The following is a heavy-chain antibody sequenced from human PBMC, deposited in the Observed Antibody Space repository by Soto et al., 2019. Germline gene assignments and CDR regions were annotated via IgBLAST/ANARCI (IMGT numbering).Heavy chain of an antibody. D-gene: IGHD6-19*01. CDR2: ISGSGGST. Sequence: PGGSLRLSCAASGFTFSSYAMSWVRQAPGKGLEWVSAISGSGGSTYYADSVKGRFTISRDNSKNTLYLQMNSLRAEDTAAYYCAKEGSEWLVYYLDYWGQGTLVTVSS. CDR1: GFTFSSYA. CDR3: AKEGSEWLVYYLDY. V-gene: IGHV3-23*01. J-gene: IGHJ4*02.